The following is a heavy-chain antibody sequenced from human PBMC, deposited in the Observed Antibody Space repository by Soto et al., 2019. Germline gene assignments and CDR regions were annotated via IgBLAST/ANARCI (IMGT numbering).Heavy chain of an antibody. CDR2: ISGSGGST. V-gene: IGHV3-23*01. CDR3: AKKGRYYGSGSYRFDY. CDR1: GFTFSSYA. J-gene: IGHJ4*02. Sequence: GGSLRLSCAASGFTFSSYAMSWVRQAPGKGLEWVSAISGSGGSTYYADSVKGRFTISRDNSKNTLYLQMNSLRAEDTAVYYCAKKGRYYGSGSYRFDYWGQGTLVTVSS. D-gene: IGHD3-10*01.